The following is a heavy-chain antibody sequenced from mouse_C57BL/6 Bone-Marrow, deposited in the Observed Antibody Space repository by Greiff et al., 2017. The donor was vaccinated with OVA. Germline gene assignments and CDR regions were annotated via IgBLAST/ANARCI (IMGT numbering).Heavy chain of an antibody. CDR3: ARDYHGSSYNAMHY. J-gene: IGHJ4*01. CDR1: RYTFPSYW. V-gene: IGHV1-52*01. Sequence: QVQLKQPGAELVRPGSSAKLSCKASRYTFPSYWMPLVKQRPIQGLEWIGNIDPSDSETHYNQKFKDQATLTVDKSSSTAYMQLSSLTSEDSAVYYCARDYHGSSYNAMHYWGQVTSVTVSS. D-gene: IGHD1-1*01. CDR2: IDPSDSET.